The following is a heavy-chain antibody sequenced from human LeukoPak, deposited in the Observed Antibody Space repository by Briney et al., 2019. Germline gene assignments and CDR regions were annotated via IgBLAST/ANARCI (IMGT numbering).Heavy chain of an antibody. CDR2: INHSGST. J-gene: IGHJ4*02. D-gene: IGHD3-10*01. Sequence: PSETLSLTCAVYGGSFSGYYWSWIRQPPGKGLEWIGEINHSGSTNYNPSLKSRGTISVYTSKKQFSLKLSSVTAADTAVYYCARHPRYYYGSGSYYFDYWGQGTLVTVSS. V-gene: IGHV4-34*01. CDR1: GGSFSGYY. CDR3: ARHPRYYYGSGSYYFDY.